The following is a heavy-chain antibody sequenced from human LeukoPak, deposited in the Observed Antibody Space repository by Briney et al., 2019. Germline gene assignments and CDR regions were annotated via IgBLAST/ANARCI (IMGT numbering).Heavy chain of an antibody. CDR3: AGVGATMALAFDI. V-gene: IGHV3-11*04. CDR1: GFTFSDCY. CDR2: ISSSSSTI. D-gene: IGHD1-26*01. J-gene: IGHJ3*02. Sequence: GGSLRLSCAASGFTFSDCYMSWIRQAPGKGLEWVSYISSSSSTIYYADSVKGRFTISRDNAKNSLYLQMNSLRAEDTAVYYCAGVGATMALAFDIWGQGTMVTVSS.